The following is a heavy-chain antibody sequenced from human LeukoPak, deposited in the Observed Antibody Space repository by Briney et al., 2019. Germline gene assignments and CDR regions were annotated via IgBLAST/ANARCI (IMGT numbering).Heavy chain of an antibody. CDR3: ARNLIPEQLVLNF. CDR1: GGSISNYY. Sequence: SETLSLTCPVSGGSISNYYWNWIRQPPGKGLEWIGYIYYTGSTNYNPSLKSRVTMSVDTSKNQFSLNLRSVTPEDTAVYYCARNLIPEQLVLNFWGQGTLVTVSS. V-gene: IGHV4-59*01. CDR2: IYYTGST. J-gene: IGHJ4*02. D-gene: IGHD6-13*01.